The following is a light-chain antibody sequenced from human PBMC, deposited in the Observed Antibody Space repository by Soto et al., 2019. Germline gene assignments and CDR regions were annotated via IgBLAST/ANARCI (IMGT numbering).Light chain of an antibody. CDR3: SLYTSENTYV. CDR2: EAS. CDR1: STDFVSYNR. Sequence: QSVLTRPPSVSGPPGQSVTISCTGTSTDFVSYNRVSWYQQPPGTAPKLIIYEASNRPSGVPDRFSGSKSGNTASLTISGLQAADEADYYCSLYTSENTYVFGTGTKVTVL. J-gene: IGLJ1*01. V-gene: IGLV2-18*01.